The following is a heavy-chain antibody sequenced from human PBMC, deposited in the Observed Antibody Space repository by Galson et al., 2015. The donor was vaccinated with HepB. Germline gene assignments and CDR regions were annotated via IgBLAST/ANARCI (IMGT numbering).Heavy chain of an antibody. CDR1: GGTFSSYA. D-gene: IGHD5-24*01. Sequence: SVKVSCKASGGTFSSYAISWVRQAPGQGLEWMGGIIPIFGIANFAQKFQGRVTITADKSTSTAYMELSSLRSEDTAVYYCAKQATITDAFDIWGQGTMVTVPS. J-gene: IGHJ3*02. CDR2: IIPIFGIA. V-gene: IGHV1-69*10. CDR3: AKQATITDAFDI.